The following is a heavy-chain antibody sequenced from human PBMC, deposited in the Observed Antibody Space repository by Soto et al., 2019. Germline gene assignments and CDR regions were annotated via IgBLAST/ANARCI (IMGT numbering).Heavy chain of an antibody. J-gene: IGHJ6*02. CDR2: IYNSGST. CDR1: GGSISSYY. D-gene: IGHD3-10*01. CDR3: ARARITMVREVIKYNMDV. Sequence: PSETLSLTCTVSGGSISSYYGSWIRRPPGKGLEWIGYIYNSGSTHSNPSLQSRVTISVDTSKNQFSLKLSSVTAADTGIYYCARARITMVREVIKYNMDVWGQGTTVTVSS. V-gene: IGHV4-59*01.